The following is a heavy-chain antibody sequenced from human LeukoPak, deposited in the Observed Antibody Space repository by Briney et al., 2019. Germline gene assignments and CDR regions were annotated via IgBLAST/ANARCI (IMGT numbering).Heavy chain of an antibody. Sequence: PGGSLRLSCAASGFTFSSYSMNWVRQAPGKGLEWVAFIRYDGSNKYYADSVKGRFTISRDNSKNTLYLQMNSLRAEDTAVYYCAKGDYCSSTSCLDYWGQGTLVTVSS. V-gene: IGHV3-30*02. J-gene: IGHJ4*02. D-gene: IGHD2-2*01. CDR3: AKGDYCSSTSCLDY. CDR1: GFTFSSYS. CDR2: IRYDGSNK.